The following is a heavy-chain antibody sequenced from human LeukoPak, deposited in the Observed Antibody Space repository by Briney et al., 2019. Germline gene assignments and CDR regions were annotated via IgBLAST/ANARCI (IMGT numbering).Heavy chain of an antibody. Sequence: SVKVSCKASGGTFSSYAISWVRQAPGQGLEWMGRIIPILGIANYAQKFQGRVTITADKSTSTAYMELSSLRSEDTAVYYCATAGVSYYEGAGYFDYWGQGTLVTVSS. V-gene: IGHV1-69*04. CDR2: IIPILGIA. CDR3: ATAGVSYYEGAGYFDY. D-gene: IGHD1-26*01. J-gene: IGHJ4*02. CDR1: GGTFSSYA.